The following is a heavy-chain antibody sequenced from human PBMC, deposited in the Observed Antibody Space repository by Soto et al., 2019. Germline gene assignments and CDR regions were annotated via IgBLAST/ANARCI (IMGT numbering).Heavy chain of an antibody. V-gene: IGHV1-69*01. CDR2: IIPIFGTA. CDR3: ASFPGYCSGGSCYADY. CDR1: GGTFSSYA. D-gene: IGHD2-15*01. J-gene: IGHJ4*02. Sequence: QVQLVQSGAEVQKPGSSVKVSCKASGGTFSSYAISWVRQAPGQGLEWMGGIIPIFGTANYAQKFQGRVTITADESTSTAYMELSSLRSEDTAVYYCASFPGYCSGGSCYADYWGQGTLVTVSS.